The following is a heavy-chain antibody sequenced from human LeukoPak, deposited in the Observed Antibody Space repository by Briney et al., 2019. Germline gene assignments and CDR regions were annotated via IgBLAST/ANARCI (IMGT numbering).Heavy chain of an antibody. V-gene: IGHV4-61*02. D-gene: IGHD5-12*01. CDR2: IYTSGST. CDR3: ARGGYSGYDPDLFDF. CDR1: GGSISSGSYY. Sequence: SETLSLTCTVSGGSISSGSYYWSWIRQPAGKGLEWIGRIYTSGSTNYNPSLKSRVTISVDTSKNQFSLKLSSVTAADTAVYYCARGGYSGYDPDLFDFWGQGTLVTVSS. J-gene: IGHJ4*02.